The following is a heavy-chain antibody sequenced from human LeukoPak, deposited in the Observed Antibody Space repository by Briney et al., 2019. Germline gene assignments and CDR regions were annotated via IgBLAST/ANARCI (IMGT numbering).Heavy chain of an antibody. CDR1: GGSISSYY. J-gene: IGHJ4*02. CDR2: IYYSGST. CDR3: ARTNSPVVVTPSFDY. D-gene: IGHD2-21*02. Sequence: PSETLSLTCTVSGGSISSYYWSWIRQPPGKGLEWIGYIYYSGSTNYNPSLKRRVTISVDTSKNQFSLKLSSVTAADTAVYYCARTNSPVVVTPSFDYWGQGTLVTVSS. V-gene: IGHV4-59*01.